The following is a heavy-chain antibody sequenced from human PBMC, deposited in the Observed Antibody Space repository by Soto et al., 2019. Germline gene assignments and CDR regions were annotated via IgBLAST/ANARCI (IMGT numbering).Heavy chain of an antibody. CDR3: ARVFHGYSGYYGYSAEYYYYGMDV. J-gene: IGHJ6*02. CDR2: INHSGSA. Sequence: QVQLQQWGAGLLKPSETLSLTCGVYGGSFSGYYWTWIRQPPRKGMEWIGEINHSGSANYNPSLKSRATISVDTSKNQFSVKLSSVTAADTAVYYCARVFHGYSGYYGYSAEYYYYGMDVWGQGTTVTVSS. V-gene: IGHV4-34*01. CDR1: GGSFSGYY. D-gene: IGHD5-12*01.